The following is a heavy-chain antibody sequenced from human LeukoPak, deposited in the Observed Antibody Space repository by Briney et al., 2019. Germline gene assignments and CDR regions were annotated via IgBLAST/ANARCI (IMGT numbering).Heavy chain of an antibody. D-gene: IGHD3-3*01. V-gene: IGHV1-69*04. J-gene: IGHJ6*02. CDR2: IIPILGIA. CDR1: GGTFSSYA. CDR3: ARVGSRYYDFWSGSSPLYYYYGMDV. Sequence: GASVKVSCKASGGTFSSYAISWVRQAPGQGLEWMGRIIPILGIANYAQKFQGRVTITADKSTGTAYMELSSLRSGDTAVYYCARVGSRYYDFWSGSSPLYYYYGMDVWGQGTTVTVSS.